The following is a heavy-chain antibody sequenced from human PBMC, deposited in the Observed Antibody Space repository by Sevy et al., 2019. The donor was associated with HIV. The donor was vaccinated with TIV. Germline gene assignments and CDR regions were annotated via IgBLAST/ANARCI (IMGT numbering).Heavy chain of an antibody. V-gene: IGHV3-48*02. D-gene: IGHD3-22*01. J-gene: IGHJ5*02. CDR3: ARDDSSGEYLNYFDH. CDR2: INSHGSTL. CDR1: GFTFSRYS. Sequence: GGSLRRSCAASGFTFSRYSMNWVRQAPGKGLEWVSYINSHGSTLYYADSVKGRFSISGDNAVNSPYLQMNSLRDEDKAVYYYARDDSSGEYLNYFDHWSPGNVVTVSS.